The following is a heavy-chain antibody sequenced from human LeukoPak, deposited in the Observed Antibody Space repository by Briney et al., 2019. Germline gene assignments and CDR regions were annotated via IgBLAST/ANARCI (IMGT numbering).Heavy chain of an antibody. J-gene: IGHJ5*02. V-gene: IGHV3-9*01. CDR2: ITWHSEIT. Sequence: PGGSLRLSCAVSGLTFDDYAMHWVRQTPGKGLEWVSGITWHSEITGYADSVKGRFTISRDNAKNSLYLQMNSLRAEDTAVYYCAREIDLWGQGTLVTVSS. CDR1: GLTFDDYA. CDR3: AREIDL.